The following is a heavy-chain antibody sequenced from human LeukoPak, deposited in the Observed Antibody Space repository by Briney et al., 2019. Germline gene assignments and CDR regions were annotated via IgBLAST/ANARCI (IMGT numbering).Heavy chain of an antibody. D-gene: IGHD5-18*01. CDR1: GFTFSSYR. J-gene: IGHJ3*02. V-gene: IGHV3-48*04. Sequence: GGSLRLSCVASGFTFSSYRMNWVRQAPGKGLEWVSYTSSSGSSIYYADSVKGRFTISRDNAKNSLYLQMNSLRAEDTAVYYCAREASGYSYGLDAFDIWGQGTMVTVSS. CDR3: AREASGYSYGLDAFDI. CDR2: TSSSGSSI.